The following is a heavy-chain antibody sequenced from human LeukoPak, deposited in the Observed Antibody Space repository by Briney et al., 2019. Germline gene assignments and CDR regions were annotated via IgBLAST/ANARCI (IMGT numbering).Heavy chain of an antibody. Sequence: GESLKISCKGSGYSFTSYWIGWVRQMPGKGLEWMGIIYPGDSDTRYSPSFQGQVTISADKFISTAYLQWRSLKASGTAMYYCASPDRRDGYNFAVWGQGTLVTVSS. D-gene: IGHD5-24*01. CDR1: GYSFTSYW. CDR3: ASPDRRDGYNFAV. J-gene: IGHJ4*02. V-gene: IGHV5-51*01. CDR2: IYPGDSDT.